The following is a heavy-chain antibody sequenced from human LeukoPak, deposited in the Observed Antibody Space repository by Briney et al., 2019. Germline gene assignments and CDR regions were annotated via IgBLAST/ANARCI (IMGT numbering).Heavy chain of an antibody. D-gene: IGHD2-15*01. J-gene: IGHJ4*02. CDR2: INPNSGGT. V-gene: IGHV1-2*06. CDR1: GYTFTGYY. CDR3: ARDRGYCSGGSCYKTLGY. Sequence: ASVKVSCKXSGYTFTGYYMHWVRQAPGQGLELMGRINPNSGGTNYAQKFQGRVTMTRDTSISTAYMELSRLRSDGTAVYYCARDRGYCSGGSCYKTLGYWGQGTLVTVSS.